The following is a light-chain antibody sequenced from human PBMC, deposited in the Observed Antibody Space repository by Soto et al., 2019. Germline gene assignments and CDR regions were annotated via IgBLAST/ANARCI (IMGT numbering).Light chain of an antibody. J-gene: IGLJ1*01. V-gene: IGLV2-14*01. CDR2: EVS. CDR1: SGDVDAFDY. CDR3: TSFTSSSTQG. Sequence: QSALTQPASVSGSPGQSITISCTGTSGDVDAFDYVSWYQQHPGKAPKLMIFEVSDRPSGVSDRFSGSKSGSTASLTISGLQAEDEADYFRTSFTSSSTQGFGDGTKGTV.